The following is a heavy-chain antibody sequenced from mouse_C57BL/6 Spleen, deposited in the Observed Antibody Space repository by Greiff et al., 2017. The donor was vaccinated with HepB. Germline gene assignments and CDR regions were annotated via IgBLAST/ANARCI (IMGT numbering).Heavy chain of an antibody. CDR1: GYTFTSYW. CDR3: ARDSSGSY. J-gene: IGHJ3*01. Sequence: QVQLQQPGAELVMPGASVKLSCKASGYTFTSYWMHWVKQRPGQGLEWIGEIDPSDSYTNYNQKFKGNSTLTVDKSSSTAYMQLSSLTSEDSAVYYCARDSSGSYWGQGTLVTVSA. CDR2: IDPSDSYT. D-gene: IGHD3-2*02. V-gene: IGHV1-69*01.